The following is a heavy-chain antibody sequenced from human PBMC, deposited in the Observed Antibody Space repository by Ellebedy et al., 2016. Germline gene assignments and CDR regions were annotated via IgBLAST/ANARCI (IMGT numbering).Heavy chain of an antibody. V-gene: IGHV1-69*13. CDR2: IIPIFGTA. CDR3: ARDYNAMVDDHNWFDP. Sequence: SVKVSXXASGYTFTSYGISWVRQAPGQGLEWMGGIIPIFGTANYAQKFQGRVTITADESTSTAYMELSSLRSEDTAVYYCARDYNAMVDDHNWFDPWGQGTLVTVSS. J-gene: IGHJ5*02. CDR1: GYTFTSYG. D-gene: IGHD5-18*01.